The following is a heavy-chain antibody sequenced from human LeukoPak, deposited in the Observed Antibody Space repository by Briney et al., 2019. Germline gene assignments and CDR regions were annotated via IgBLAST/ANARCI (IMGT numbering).Heavy chain of an antibody. V-gene: IGHV4-4*07. CDR1: GGSISSYY. J-gene: IGHJ4*02. D-gene: IGHD1-26*01. CDR3: ARVGGSGSYWVFDY. Sequence: PSETLSLTCTVSGGSISSYYWSWIRQPTGKGLEWIGRIYTSGSTNYNPSLKSRVTMSVDTSKNQSSLKLSSVTAADTAVYYCARVGGSGSYWVFDYWGQGTLVTVSS. CDR2: IYTSGST.